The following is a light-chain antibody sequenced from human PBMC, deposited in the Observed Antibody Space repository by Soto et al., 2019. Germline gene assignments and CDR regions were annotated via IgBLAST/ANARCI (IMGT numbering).Light chain of an antibody. V-gene: IGLV2-14*01. Sequence: HSPAAPPASVCGCSRKSLTISSTGTNSDVGGYNYVSWYQQHPGKAPKLIIYEVSNRPSGVSNRFSDSKYGNTASLTISGLQAEAEADYYCTTYTSVIPLVFGTGPKVT. J-gene: IGLJ1*01. CDR2: EVS. CDR1: NSDVGGYNY. CDR3: TTYTSVIPLV.